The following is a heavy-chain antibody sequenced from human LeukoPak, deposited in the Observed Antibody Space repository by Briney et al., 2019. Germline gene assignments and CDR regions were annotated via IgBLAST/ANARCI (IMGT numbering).Heavy chain of an antibody. V-gene: IGHV3-15*01. CDR3: TTVWFGELSLGY. Sequence: PGGSLRLSCAASVFTFSNAWMSWVRQTPGKGLEWVGRIKSKTDGGTTDYAAPVKGRFTISRDDSKNTLYLQMNSLKTEDTAVYYCTTVWFGELSLGYWGQGTLVTVSS. CDR2: IKSKTDGGTT. D-gene: IGHD3-10*01. CDR1: VFTFSNAW. J-gene: IGHJ4*02.